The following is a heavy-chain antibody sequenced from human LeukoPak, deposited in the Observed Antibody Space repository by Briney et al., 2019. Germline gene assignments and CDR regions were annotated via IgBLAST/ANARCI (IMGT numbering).Heavy chain of an antibody. Sequence: GGSLRLSCAASGFTFSKFTMNWVRQAPGKGLEWVSAIYGSGGSEYADSVKGRFTISRDNSKNTVYLQMNSLRAEDTAVYYCAKDRLPDGVWFIDYWGQGTLVTVSS. J-gene: IGHJ4*02. CDR3: AKDRLPDGVWFIDY. V-gene: IGHV3-23*01. D-gene: IGHD2-8*02. CDR1: GFTFSKFT. CDR2: IYGSGGSE.